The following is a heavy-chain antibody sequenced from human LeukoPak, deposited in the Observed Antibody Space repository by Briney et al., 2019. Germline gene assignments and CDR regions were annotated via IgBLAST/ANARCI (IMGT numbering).Heavy chain of an antibody. J-gene: IGHJ4*02. D-gene: IGHD3-22*01. CDR1: GYTFTSYA. CDR3: ARELADDYYDSSGYFSLGY. CDR2: INAGNGNT. V-gene: IGHV1-3*01. Sequence: ASVKVSCKASGYTFTSYAMHWVRQAPGQRLECMGWINAGNGNTKYSQKFQGRVIITRDTSASTAYMELSSLRSEDTAVYYCARELADDYYDSSGYFSLGYWGQGTLVTVSS.